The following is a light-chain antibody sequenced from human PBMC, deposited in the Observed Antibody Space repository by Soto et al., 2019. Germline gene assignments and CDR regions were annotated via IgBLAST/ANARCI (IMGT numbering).Light chain of an antibody. CDR3: SSYAGSNNLVV. V-gene: IGLV2-8*01. CDR2: EVS. J-gene: IGLJ2*01. CDR1: SSDVGGHNY. Sequence: QSALTQPPSASGSPGQSVTISCTGTSSDVGGHNYVSWYQQHPGKAPKLMIYEVSERPSGVPDRFSGSKSGNTASLTVSGLQAEDEADYYCSSYAGSNNLVVFGGGTKLTVL.